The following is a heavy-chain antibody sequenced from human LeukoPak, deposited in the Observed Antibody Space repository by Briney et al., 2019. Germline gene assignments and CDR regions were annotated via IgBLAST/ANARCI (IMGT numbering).Heavy chain of an antibody. Sequence: GGSLRLSCAASGFTFSSYAMHWVRQAPGKGLEWVAVISYDESNKYYADSVKGRFTISRDNSKNTLYLQMNSLRAEDTAVYYCARDPYCSSTSCYHYFDYWGQGTLVTVSS. J-gene: IGHJ4*02. CDR2: ISYDESNK. CDR1: GFTFSSYA. V-gene: IGHV3-30-3*01. CDR3: ARDPYCSSTSCYHYFDY. D-gene: IGHD2-2*01.